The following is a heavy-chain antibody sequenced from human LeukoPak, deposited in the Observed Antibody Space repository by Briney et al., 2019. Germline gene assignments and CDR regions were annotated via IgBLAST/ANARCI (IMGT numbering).Heavy chain of an antibody. D-gene: IGHD6-13*01. J-gene: IGHJ4*02. CDR1: GYTFTSYY. CDR2: INPSGGST. V-gene: IGHV1-46*01. Sequence: ASVKVSCKASGYTFTSYYMHWVRRAPGQGLEWMGIINPSGGSTSYAQKFQGRVTMTRDMSTSTVYMELSSLRSEDTAVYYCARFRLFSPGIAAAGTHMFDYWGQGTLVTVSS. CDR3: ARFRLFSPGIAAAGTHMFDY.